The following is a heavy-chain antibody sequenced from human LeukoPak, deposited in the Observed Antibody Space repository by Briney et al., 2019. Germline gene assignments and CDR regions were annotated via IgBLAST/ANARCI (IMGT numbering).Heavy chain of an antibody. CDR2: IKEDGSGK. J-gene: IGHJ4*02. CDR1: GFTFSSYW. Sequence: PGGSLRLSCAASGFTFSSYWMTWVRQAPGKGLEWVANIKEDGSGKYYVDSVKGRFTISRDNAKNSLYLQLNSLRAEDTAVYYCARASRSSCDYWGQGTLVTVSS. D-gene: IGHD6-13*01. V-gene: IGHV3-7*04. CDR3: ARASRSSCDY.